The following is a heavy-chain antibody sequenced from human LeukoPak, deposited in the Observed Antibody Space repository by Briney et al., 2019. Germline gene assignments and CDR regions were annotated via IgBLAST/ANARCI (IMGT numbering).Heavy chain of an antibody. V-gene: IGHV1-69*01. D-gene: IGHD3-3*01. CDR3: AREIFDSTSGVSQGFDY. CDR1: GGNSNFFA. CDR2: IKPMFGTG. Sequence: GSSVKVSCKTSGGNSNFFAINWVRQPPGQGLEWMGVIKPMFGTGSIPNIATGDYAQKFQGRLSMNADESSTTAYMELSSLRSGDTAVYFCAREIFDSTSGVSQGFDYWGQGTLVTVSS. J-gene: IGHJ4*02.